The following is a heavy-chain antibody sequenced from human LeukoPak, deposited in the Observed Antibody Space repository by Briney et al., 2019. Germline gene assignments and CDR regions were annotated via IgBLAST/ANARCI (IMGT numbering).Heavy chain of an antibody. CDR3: AKDLIVGATGYYFDY. D-gene: IGHD1-26*01. CDR1: GFTFSSYG. J-gene: IGHJ4*02. V-gene: IGHV3-23*01. Sequence: GGSLRLSCAASGFTFSSYGMSWVRQAPGKGLEWVSAISGSGGSTYYADSVKGRFTISRDNSKNTLYLQMNSLRAEDTAVYYCAKDLIVGATGYYFDYWGQGTLVTVSS. CDR2: ISGSGGST.